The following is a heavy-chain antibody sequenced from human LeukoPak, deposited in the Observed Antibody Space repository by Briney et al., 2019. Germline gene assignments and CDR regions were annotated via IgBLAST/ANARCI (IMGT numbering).Heavy chain of an antibody. CDR2: ISYDGSNK. CDR3: ASLVSVSGAPDY. D-gene: IGHD2-15*01. J-gene: IGHJ4*02. CDR1: GFTFSSYA. V-gene: IGHV3-30-3*01. Sequence: PGGSLRLSCAASGFTFSSYAMHWVRQAPGKGLEWVAVISYDGSNKYYADSVKGRFTISRDSSKNTLYLQINSLRAEDTAVYYCASLVSVSGAPDYWGQGTLVTVSS.